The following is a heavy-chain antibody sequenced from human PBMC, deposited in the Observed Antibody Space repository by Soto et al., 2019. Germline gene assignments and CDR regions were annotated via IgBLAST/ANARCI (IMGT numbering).Heavy chain of an antibody. CDR1: GFMFTRSA. CDR2: LVVGGGDT. Sequence: QMQVVQSGPEVKKPGTSVKVSCKTSGFMFTRSAVQWVRQARGQRLEWIGWLVVGGGDTHYAQHFQERVTLTRDMSTGTAYMELSSLRSEDTAVYYCAAVPVLRFLKWLPAYFDYWGQGTLVTVSS. D-gene: IGHD3-3*01. V-gene: IGHV1-58*01. CDR3: AAVPVLRFLKWLPAYFDY. J-gene: IGHJ4*02.